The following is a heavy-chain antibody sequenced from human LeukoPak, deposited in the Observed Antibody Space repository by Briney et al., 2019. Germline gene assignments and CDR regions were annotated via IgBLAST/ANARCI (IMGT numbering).Heavy chain of an antibody. CDR3: TSAYDSSGYYSTHIYFDY. J-gene: IGHJ4*02. D-gene: IGHD3-22*01. V-gene: IGHV3-49*04. CDR2: IRSKAYGGTT. Sequence: LSLTCTVSGGSISGYYWSWVRQAPGKGLEWVGFIRSKAYGGTTEYAASVKGRFTISRDDSKSIAYLQMNSLKTEDTAVYYCTSAYDSSGYYSTHIYFDYWGQGTLVTVSS. CDR1: GGSISGYY.